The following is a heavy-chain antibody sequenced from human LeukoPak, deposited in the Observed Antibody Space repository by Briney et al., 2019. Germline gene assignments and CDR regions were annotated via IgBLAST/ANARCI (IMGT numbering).Heavy chain of an antibody. CDR1: GFTFSSYA. D-gene: IGHD4-17*01. CDR3: AKVRTYGDYGFDY. CDR2: ISGSGGST. Sequence: GGFLRLSCAASGFTFSSYAMSWVRQAPGKGLEWVSAISGSGGSTYYADSVKGRFTISRDNSKNTLYLQMNSLRAEDTAVYYCAKVRTYGDYGFDYWGQGTLVTVSS. V-gene: IGHV3-23*01. J-gene: IGHJ4*02.